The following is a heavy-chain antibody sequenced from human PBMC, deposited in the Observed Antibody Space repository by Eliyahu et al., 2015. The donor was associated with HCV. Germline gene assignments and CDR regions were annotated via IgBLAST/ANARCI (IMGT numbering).Heavy chain of an antibody. CDR1: VFXFRNXW. D-gene: IGHD3-3*01. CDR3: TTVSGRRGYDFWSGYYYGMDV. J-gene: IGHJ6*02. CDR2: IKSKTDGGTT. Sequence: EVQLVESGGGLVKPGGSLRLSCAASVFXFRNXWLNWVRRXPGKGLEWVGRIKSKTDGGTTDYAAPVKGRFTISRDDSKNTLYLQMNSLKTEDTAVYYCTTVSGRRGYDFWSGYYYGMDVWGQGTTVTVSS. V-gene: IGHV3-15*07.